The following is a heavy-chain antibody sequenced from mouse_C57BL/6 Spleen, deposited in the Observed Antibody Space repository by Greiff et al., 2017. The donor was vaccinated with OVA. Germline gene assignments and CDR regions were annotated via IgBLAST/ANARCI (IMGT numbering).Heavy chain of an antibody. CDR2: IYPRSGNT. CDR3: SRRDYGYYEKGYAMDY. CDR1: GYTFTSYG. V-gene: IGHV1-81*01. Sequence: QVHVKQSGAELARPGASVKLSCKASGYTFTSYGISWVKQRTGQGLEWIGEIYPRSGNTYYNEKFKGKATLTTYKSFSTTDMELRSLTSEDAAVYFCSRRDYGYYEKGYAMDYWGQGTSVTVSS. D-gene: IGHD2-1*01. J-gene: IGHJ4*01.